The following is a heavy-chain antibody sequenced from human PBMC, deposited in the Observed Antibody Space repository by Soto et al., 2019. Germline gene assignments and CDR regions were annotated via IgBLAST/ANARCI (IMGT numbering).Heavy chain of an antibody. CDR3: ARARLFGEATPAHYGMEV. CDR1: GGTFSSYA. Sequence: SVKVSCKASGGTFSSYAISWVRQAPGQGLEWMGGIIPIFGTANYAQKFQGRVTITADESTSTAYMELSSLRSEDTAVYYCARARLFGEATPAHYGMEVLGQGTTVTVSS. J-gene: IGHJ6*02. CDR2: IIPIFGTA. V-gene: IGHV1-69*13. D-gene: IGHD3-10*01.